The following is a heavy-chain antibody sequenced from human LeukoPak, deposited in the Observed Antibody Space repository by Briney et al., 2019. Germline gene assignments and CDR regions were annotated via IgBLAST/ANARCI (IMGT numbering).Heavy chain of an antibody. J-gene: IGHJ5*02. Sequence: GASVKVSCKASGYTFTGYYMHWVRQAPGQGLEWMGGIIPIFGTANYAQKFQGRVTITADESTSTAYMELSSLRSEDTAVYYCAEIRGRRIEDWFDPWGQGTLVTVSS. D-gene: IGHD2-15*01. V-gene: IGHV1-69*13. CDR2: IIPIFGTA. CDR1: GYTFTGYY. CDR3: AEIRGRRIEDWFDP.